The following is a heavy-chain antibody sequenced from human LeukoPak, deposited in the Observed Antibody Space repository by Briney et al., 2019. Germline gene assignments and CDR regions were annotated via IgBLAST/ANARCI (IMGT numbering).Heavy chain of an antibody. V-gene: IGHV4-59*11. CDR1: GGSISSHY. J-gene: IGHJ6*03. D-gene: IGHD4-11*01. CDR3: ARGGETVTPRLRPVGYSYYYMDV. Sequence: PSPTLSPTYTVAGGSISSHYWSSIRQPPRKRLEWLGYIYDSGSTNYNPSLKSRVTISVDTSKNQFSLKLSSVTAADTAVYYCARGGETVTPRLRPVGYSYYYMDVWGKGTTVTVSS. CDR2: IYDSGST.